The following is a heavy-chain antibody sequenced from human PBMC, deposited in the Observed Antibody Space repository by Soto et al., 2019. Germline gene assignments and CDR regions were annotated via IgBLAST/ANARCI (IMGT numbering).Heavy chain of an antibody. D-gene: IGHD4-17*01. Sequence: QVQLVESGGGVVQPGRSLRLSCAASGFTFSSYGMHWVRQAPGKGLEWVAVIWYDGSNKYYADSVKGRFTISRDNSKNTLYLQMNSLRAEDTAVYYCAKALDYGGNSDYFDYWGQGTLVTVSS. CDR2: IWYDGSNK. CDR1: GFTFSSYG. J-gene: IGHJ4*02. CDR3: AKALDYGGNSDYFDY. V-gene: IGHV3-33*06.